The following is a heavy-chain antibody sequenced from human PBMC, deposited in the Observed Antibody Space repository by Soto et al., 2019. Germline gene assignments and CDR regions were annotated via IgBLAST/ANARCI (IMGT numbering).Heavy chain of an antibody. CDR1: GGSISSYY. D-gene: IGHD2-21*02. CDR2: IYYSGST. J-gene: IGHJ6*02. Sequence: PSGSLSLTCTASGGSISSYYWSWFRQPPGKGLEWIGYIYYSGSTNYNPSLKSRVTISVDTSKNQFSLKLSSVTAADTAVYYCARVDCGGDCYPPRYYYYGMDVWGQGTTVTVSS. CDR3: ARVDCGGDCYPPRYYYYGMDV. V-gene: IGHV4-59*07.